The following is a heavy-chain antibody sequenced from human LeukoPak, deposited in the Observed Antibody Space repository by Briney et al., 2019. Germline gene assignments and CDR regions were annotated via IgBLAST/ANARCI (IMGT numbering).Heavy chain of an antibody. J-gene: IGHJ4*02. D-gene: IGHD3-16*01. CDR2: VKNRGDGRAT. CDR3: TTEYFGGFEF. CDR1: GFTFSSFS. Sequence: GGSLRLSCAASGFTFSSFSMIWVRQAPGKGLEWVGRVKNRGDGRATDYAPPVKGRFTISRDDSKKTVYLQMDSLKTEDTAVYFCTTEYFGGFEFWGPGTLVTVSS. V-gene: IGHV3-15*01.